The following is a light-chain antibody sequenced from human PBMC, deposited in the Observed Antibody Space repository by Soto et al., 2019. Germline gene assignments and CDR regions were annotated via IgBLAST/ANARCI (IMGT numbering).Light chain of an antibody. V-gene: IGLV2-8*01. CDR2: EVS. CDR1: SSDVGGYNY. CDR3: SSYAGSNNLV. J-gene: IGLJ2*01. Sequence: QSALTQPPSASGSPGQSVTISCTGTSSDVGGYNYVSWYQQHPGKVPKLMIYEVSKRPSGVPDRFSGSKSGNTASLTVSGLQAADEADYYCSSYAGSNNLVFGGGTKLTVL.